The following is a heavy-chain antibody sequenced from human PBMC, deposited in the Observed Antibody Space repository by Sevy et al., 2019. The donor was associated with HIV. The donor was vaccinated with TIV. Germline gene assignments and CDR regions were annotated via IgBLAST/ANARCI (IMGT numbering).Heavy chain of an antibody. CDR1: GFTFSNYT. V-gene: IGHV3-23*01. D-gene: IGHD1-20*01. Sequence: GGSLRLSCAASGFTFSNYTMTWVRQAPGKGLEWVSGISKSGGSTYYAGSVTGRFTISRDNSKNTLYLQMNIVRADDTATYYCARDIISLAKYSWGQGTLVTVSS. CDR2: ISKSGGST. CDR3: ARDIISLAKYS. J-gene: IGHJ4*02.